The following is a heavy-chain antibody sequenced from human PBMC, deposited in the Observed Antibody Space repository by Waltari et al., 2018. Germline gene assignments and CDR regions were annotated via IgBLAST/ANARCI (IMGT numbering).Heavy chain of an antibody. D-gene: IGHD2-2*01. Sequence: EVQLLESGGGLVQPGGSLRLSCAASGFTFSSSAMIWVRQSPGKGLDWVSSISGGSGTIYFADSVKGRFTVSRDNSKNTLYRQMNSLRAEDTAVYYCAKGAYCTSATCLPDYWGQGTLVTVSS. CDR1: GFTFSSSA. CDR2: ISGGSGTI. V-gene: IGHV3-23*01. CDR3: AKGAYCTSATCLPDY. J-gene: IGHJ4*02.